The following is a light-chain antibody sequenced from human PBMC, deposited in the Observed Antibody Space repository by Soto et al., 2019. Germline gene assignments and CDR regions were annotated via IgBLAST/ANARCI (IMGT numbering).Light chain of an antibody. Sequence: QSVLTQPRSVSGSPGQSVIISCPGSSSDVGVYNYISWYQQHPGKVPRLIIYDVTKRPSGVPDRFSGSKSRNTASLTISGLQTEDEADYYCCSFSGSYISDVVGPATKV. CDR1: SSDVGVYNY. V-gene: IGLV2-11*01. CDR3: CSFSGSYISDV. CDR2: DVT. J-gene: IGLJ1*01.